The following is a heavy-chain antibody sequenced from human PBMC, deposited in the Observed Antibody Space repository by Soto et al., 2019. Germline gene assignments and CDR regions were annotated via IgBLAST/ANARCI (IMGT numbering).Heavy chain of an antibody. CDR1: GYNFLNYW. J-gene: IGHJ4*02. D-gene: IGHD3-10*01. CDR2: IFPADSDT. V-gene: IGHV5-51*01. CDR3: TGGLYYNF. Sequence: LGESLKISCKGSGYNFLNYWIGWVRQMPGKGLEWMGIIFPADSDTRYSPSFKGQVTISADRSINTAYLQWSTLKASDTAIYYCTGGLYYNFWGQGTLVTVSS.